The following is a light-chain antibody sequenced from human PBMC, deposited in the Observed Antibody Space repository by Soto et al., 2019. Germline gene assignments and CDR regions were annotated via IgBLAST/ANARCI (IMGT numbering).Light chain of an antibody. CDR3: QQYNNWHPLT. CDR1: QSVSIN. J-gene: IGKJ4*01. V-gene: IGKV3D-15*01. Sequence: EIVMTQSPGTLSVSPGERATLSCRASQSVSINLAWYQQKPGQAPRLLIYDASTRATGIPARFSGSGSGTEFTLTISSLQSTDSAVYYCQQYNNWHPLTFGGGTKVEIK. CDR2: DAS.